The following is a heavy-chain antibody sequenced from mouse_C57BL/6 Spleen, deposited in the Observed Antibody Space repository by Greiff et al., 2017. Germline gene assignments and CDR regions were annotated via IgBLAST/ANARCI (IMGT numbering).Heavy chain of an antibody. CDR1: GYTFTEST. CDR2: FYPGGGSL. D-gene: IGHD3-2*02. V-gene: IGHV1-62-2*01. Sequence: QVQLQQSGAELVKPGASVKLSCTASGYTFTESTIHWVKQRPGQGLEWIGWFYPGGGSLKYNEKFKDKATLTADKSSSTVYIELSRLTSEDSAVYFCARRGGTAQATDVAYWGQGTLVTVSA. CDR3: ARRGGTAQATDVAY. J-gene: IGHJ3*01.